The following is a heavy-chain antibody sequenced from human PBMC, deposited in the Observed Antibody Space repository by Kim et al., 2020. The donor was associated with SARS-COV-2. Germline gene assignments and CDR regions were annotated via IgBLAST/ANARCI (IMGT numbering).Heavy chain of an antibody. J-gene: IGHJ6*02. CDR1: GFTFDDYT. V-gene: IGHV3-43*01. Sequence: GGSLRLSCAASGFTFDDYTMHWVRQAPGKGLEWVSLISWDGGSTYYADSVKGRFTISRDNSKNSLYLQMNSLRTEDTALYYCAKDSSSVWRPYGMDVWGQGTTVTVSS. CDR3: AKDSSSVWRPYGMDV. D-gene: IGHD6-19*01. CDR2: ISWDGGST.